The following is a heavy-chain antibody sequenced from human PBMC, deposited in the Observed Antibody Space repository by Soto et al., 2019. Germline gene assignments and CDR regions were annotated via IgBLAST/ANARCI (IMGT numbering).Heavy chain of an antibody. CDR2: IWYDGSNK. D-gene: IGHD6-19*01. J-gene: IGHJ4*02. CDR1: GFIFSSYG. CDR3: ARDGITPLTGYSSGWYLGY. V-gene: IGHV3-33*01. Sequence: QVQLVESGGGVVQPGRSLRLSCAASGFIFSSYGMHWVRQAPGKGLEWVAVIWYDGSNKYYADSVKGRFTISRDNSKNTLYLQMNSLRAEDTAVYYCARDGITPLTGYSSGWYLGYWGQGTLVTVSS.